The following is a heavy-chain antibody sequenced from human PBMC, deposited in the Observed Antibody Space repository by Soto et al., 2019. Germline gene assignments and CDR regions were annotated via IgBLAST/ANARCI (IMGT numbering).Heavy chain of an antibody. D-gene: IGHD2-15*01. Sequence: PGGSLRLSCAASGFTFSSYAMSWVRQAPGKGLEWVSAISGSGGSTYYADSVKGRFTISRDNSKNTLYLQMNSLKTEDTAVYYCTRIGYCSGGSCFDAFDIWGQGTMVTVSS. V-gene: IGHV3-23*01. J-gene: IGHJ3*02. CDR1: GFTFSSYA. CDR3: TRIGYCSGGSCFDAFDI. CDR2: ISGSGGST.